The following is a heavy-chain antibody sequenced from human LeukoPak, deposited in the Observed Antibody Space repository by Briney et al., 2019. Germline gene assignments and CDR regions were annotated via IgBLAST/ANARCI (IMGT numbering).Heavy chain of an antibody. J-gene: IGHJ4*02. CDR2: IYYSGST. D-gene: IGHD3-3*01. V-gene: IGHV4-59*01. Sequence: PSGTLSLTCTVSGVSISSYYWSWIRQPPGKGREWIGYIYYSGSTNYNPSLKSGATISEDTSKNQFSMKLGSVPAADPAVYYCARFGNYDFWSGYIDYWGQGTLVAVSS. CDR1: GVSISSYY. CDR3: ARFGNYDFWSGYIDY.